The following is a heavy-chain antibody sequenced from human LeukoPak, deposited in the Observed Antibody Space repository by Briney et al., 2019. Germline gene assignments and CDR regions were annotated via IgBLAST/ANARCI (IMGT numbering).Heavy chain of an antibody. CDR2: IYYSGST. V-gene: IGHV4-39*07. J-gene: IGHJ4*02. CDR3: ARDNGLARAIVY. CDR1: GGSISSSSYY. D-gene: IGHD1-26*01. Sequence: SETLSLTCTVAGGSISSSSYYWGWIRQPPGKGLEWIGSIYYSGSTYYNPSLKSRVTISVDTSKNQFSLKLSSVTAADTAVYYCARDNGLARAIVYWGQGTLVTVSS.